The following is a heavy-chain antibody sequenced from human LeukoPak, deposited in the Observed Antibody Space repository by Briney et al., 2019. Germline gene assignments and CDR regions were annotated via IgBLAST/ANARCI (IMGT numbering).Heavy chain of an antibody. J-gene: IGHJ5*02. V-gene: IGHV1-8*01. Sequence: ASAKVSCKASGFTFTSYDINWVRQATGQGLEWMGWMNPNNGNTGYAQKFQGRVTMTRDTSISTAYMELRSLRSEDTAVYYCVRDGEGVAISVNYWFDPWGQGTLVTVSS. D-gene: IGHD3-10*01. CDR2: MNPNNGNT. CDR3: VRDGEGVAISVNYWFDP. CDR1: GFTFTSYD.